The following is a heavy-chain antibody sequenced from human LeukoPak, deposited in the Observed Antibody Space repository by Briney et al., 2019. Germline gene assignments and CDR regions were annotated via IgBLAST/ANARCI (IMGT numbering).Heavy chain of an antibody. D-gene: IGHD3-10*01. CDR1: GGSISSYY. V-gene: IGHV4-59*08. CDR2: IYYDGST. CDR3: ASPPVLLWFGELTPAYYFDY. J-gene: IGHJ4*02. Sequence: SETLSLTCTVSGGSISSYYWNWIRQPPGKGLEWIGYIYYDGSTNYNPSLKSRVTISVDTSKNQFSLKLSSVTAADTAVYYCASPPVLLWFGELTPAYYFDYWGQGTLVTVSS.